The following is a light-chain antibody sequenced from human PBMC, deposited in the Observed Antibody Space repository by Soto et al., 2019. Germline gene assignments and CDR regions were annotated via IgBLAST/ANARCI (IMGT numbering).Light chain of an antibody. CDR1: NIGYKS. V-gene: IGLV3-9*01. CDR2: RDR. CDR3: QVWDTTTGVV. Sequence: SYELTQPLSESVALGQTATISCVGNNIGYKSVYWYQQRPGQAPVVVISRDRRRPSGIPERFSGSNSGNTATLTISRAQAGDEADYYCQVWDTTTGVVFGGGTQLTVL. J-gene: IGLJ3*02.